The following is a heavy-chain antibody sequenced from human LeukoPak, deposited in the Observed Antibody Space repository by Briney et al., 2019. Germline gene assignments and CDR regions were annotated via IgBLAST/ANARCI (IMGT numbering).Heavy chain of an antibody. CDR3: AKDSGYDYVSAFDI. D-gene: IGHD5-12*01. V-gene: IGHV3-23*01. Sequence: GGSLRLSCAASGFTFSSYVMTWVRQAPGKGLEWVSTISGNGDNTHYADSVKGRFTISRDNSKNTLFLQMDSPRAEDTAVYYCAKDSGYDYVSAFDIWGQGTMVSVSS. J-gene: IGHJ3*02. CDR2: ISGNGDNT. CDR1: GFTFSSYV.